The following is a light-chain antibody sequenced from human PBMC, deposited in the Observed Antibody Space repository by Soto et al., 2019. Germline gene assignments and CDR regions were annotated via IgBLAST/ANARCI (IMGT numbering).Light chain of an antibody. Sequence: QSVLTHPASVSGSPGQSITISCTGTSSDIGAYNYVSWYQHHPGKAPKLMIYEVSNRPSGVSSRFSGSKSGNTASLTISGLQAEDEADYYCCSYASNNRGVFGTGTKLTVL. V-gene: IGLV2-14*01. CDR1: SSDIGAYNY. CDR2: EVS. CDR3: CSYASNNRGV. J-gene: IGLJ1*01.